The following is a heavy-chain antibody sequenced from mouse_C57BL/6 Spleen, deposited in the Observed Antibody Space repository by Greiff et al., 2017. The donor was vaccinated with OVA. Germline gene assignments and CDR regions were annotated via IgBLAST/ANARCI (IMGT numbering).Heavy chain of an antibody. V-gene: IGHV7-3*01. CDR3: ARSSSNWSAWFAY. Sequence: EVKVVESGGGLVQPGGSLSLSCAASGFTFTDYYMSWVRQPPGKALEWLGFIRNKANGYTTEYSASVKGRFTISRDNSQSILYLQMNALRAEDSATYYCARSSSNWSAWFAYWGQGTLVTVSA. CDR1: GFTFTDYY. CDR2: IRNKANGYTT. D-gene: IGHD4-1*02. J-gene: IGHJ3*01.